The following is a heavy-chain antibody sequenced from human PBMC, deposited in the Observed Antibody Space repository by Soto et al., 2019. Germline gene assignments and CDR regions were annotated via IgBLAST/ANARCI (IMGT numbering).Heavy chain of an antibody. CDR1: GFIVSSNY. V-gene: IGHV3-53*01. CDR2: IYSGGST. J-gene: IGHJ6*02. Sequence: PGGSLRLSCAASGFIVSSNYMSWVRQAPGKGLEWVSVIYSGGSTYYADSVKGRFTISRDNSKNTLYLQMNSLRAEDTAVYYCAREYYDFWSGSSAAYYYYGMDVWGQGTTVTVSS. D-gene: IGHD3-3*01. CDR3: AREYYDFWSGSSAAYYYYGMDV.